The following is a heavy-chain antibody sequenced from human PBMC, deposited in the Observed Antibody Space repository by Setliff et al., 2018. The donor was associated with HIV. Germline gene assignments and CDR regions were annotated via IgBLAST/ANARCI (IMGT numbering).Heavy chain of an antibody. J-gene: IGHJ3*01. V-gene: IGHV4-59*01. Sequence: SETLSLTCTVSGDSLSSSYWSWIRRPPGKGLEWIGSIYFTGSSDNNPSLKSRVTLSVDTSKHQFSLKLSSVTAADTAVYYCARVQMAYAAFDVWGQGTMVTVSS. CDR3: ARVQMAYAAFDV. D-gene: IGHD4-17*01. CDR2: IYFTGSS. CDR1: GDSLSSSY.